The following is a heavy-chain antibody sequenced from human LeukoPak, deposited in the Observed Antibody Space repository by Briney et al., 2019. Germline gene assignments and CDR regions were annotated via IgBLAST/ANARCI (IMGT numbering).Heavy chain of an antibody. J-gene: IGHJ6*03. CDR1: GYTFTGYY. CDR2: INPNSGGT. CDR3: ARGEITMVRGVIITHMDV. D-gene: IGHD3-10*01. V-gene: IGHV1-2*02. Sequence: GASVKVSCKASGYTFTGYYMHWVRQAPGQGLEWMGWINPNSGGTNYAQKFQGRVTMTRDTSISTDYMELSRLRSDDTAVYYCARGEITMVRGVIITHMDVWGKGTTVTVSS.